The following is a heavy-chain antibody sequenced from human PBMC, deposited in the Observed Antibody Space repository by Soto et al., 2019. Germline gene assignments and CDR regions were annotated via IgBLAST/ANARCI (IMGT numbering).Heavy chain of an antibody. V-gene: IGHV3-21*01. Sequence: PVGSLRLSCVCSVFTFSTYSINCVRQSPGKGLEWVSSISSRSDIYYADSVKGRFTISRDNAKNSVSLQMNSLRAEDTAVYYCAREYTAWPIDYGLEVWGQGTTVIVSS. J-gene: IGHJ6*01. D-gene: IGHD2-2*02. CDR2: ISSRSDI. CDR3: AREYTAWPIDYGLEV. CDR1: VFTFSTYS.